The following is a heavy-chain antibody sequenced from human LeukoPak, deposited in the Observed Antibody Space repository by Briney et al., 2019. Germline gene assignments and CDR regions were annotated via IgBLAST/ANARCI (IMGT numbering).Heavy chain of an antibody. J-gene: IGHJ6*03. CDR2: LYAGGRT. CDR1: GVTVRSNY. Sequence: GGSLRLSCAVAGVTVRSNYMSWVRQAPGKGLEWVSVLYAGGRTDYADSVKGRFTVSRDNSKNTLYLQMTSLRAEDTAIYYCARAGGGGGYNFYYYYYMDVWGKGTTVTVSS. CDR3: ARAGGGGGYNFYYYYYMDV. V-gene: IGHV3-66*01. D-gene: IGHD5-12*01.